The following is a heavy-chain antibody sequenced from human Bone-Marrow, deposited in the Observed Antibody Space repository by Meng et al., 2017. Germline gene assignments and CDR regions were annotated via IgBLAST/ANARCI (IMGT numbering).Heavy chain of an antibody. Sequence: QVRLGQFGAEVKKPGASVKVPCKPSGYNFPDYYIHWGRRAPGQGLEWMGRINPKSGDTHYAQKFQARVTMTGDTSISTAYMELSGLRSDDTAMYYCARDEDISAAGKLFGDYWGQGTLVTVSS. V-gene: IGHV1-2*06. J-gene: IGHJ4*02. CDR3: ARDEDISAAGKLFGDY. D-gene: IGHD6-25*01. CDR2: INPKSGDT. CDR1: GYNFPDYY.